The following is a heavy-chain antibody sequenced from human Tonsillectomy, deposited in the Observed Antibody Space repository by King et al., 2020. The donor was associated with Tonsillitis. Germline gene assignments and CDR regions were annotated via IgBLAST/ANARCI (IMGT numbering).Heavy chain of an antibody. Sequence: QLQESGPGLVKPSETLSLTCTVSGGSISSSSYYWGWIRQPPGKGLEWIGSIYYSGSTYYNPSLKSRVTISVDTSKNQFSLKLSSVTAADTAVYYCASRVAVAGFDYWGQGTLVTVSS. J-gene: IGHJ4*02. D-gene: IGHD6-19*01. CDR2: IYYSGST. CDR1: GGSISSSSYY. V-gene: IGHV4-39*01. CDR3: ASRVAVAGFDY.